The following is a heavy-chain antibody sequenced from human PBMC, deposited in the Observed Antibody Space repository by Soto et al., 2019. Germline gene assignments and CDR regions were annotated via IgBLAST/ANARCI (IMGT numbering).Heavy chain of an antibody. D-gene: IGHD3-22*01. V-gene: IGHV4-31*03. Sequence: PSETLSLTCTVSGGSISSGGYYWSWIRQHPGKGLEWIGYIYYSGSTYYNPSLKSRVTISVDTSKNQFSLKLSSVTAADTAVYYCARVRDYYDSSGYYPSFDYWGQGTPVTVSS. CDR3: ARVRDYYDSSGYYPSFDY. CDR2: IYYSGST. J-gene: IGHJ4*02. CDR1: GGSISSGGYY.